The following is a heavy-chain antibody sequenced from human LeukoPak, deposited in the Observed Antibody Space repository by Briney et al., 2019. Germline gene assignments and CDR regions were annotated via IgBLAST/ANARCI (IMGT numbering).Heavy chain of an antibody. D-gene: IGHD3-10*01. CDR1: GYTFTSYG. J-gene: IGHJ5*02. CDR2: ISAYNGNT. Sequence: ASVKVSCKASGYTFTSYGISWVRQAPGQGLEWMEWISAYNGNTNYAQKFQGRVTMTRDTSISTAYMELSRLRSDDTAVYYCARVDYGSGSIEVDPWGQGTLVTVSS. V-gene: IGHV1-18*01. CDR3: ARVDYGSGSIEVDP.